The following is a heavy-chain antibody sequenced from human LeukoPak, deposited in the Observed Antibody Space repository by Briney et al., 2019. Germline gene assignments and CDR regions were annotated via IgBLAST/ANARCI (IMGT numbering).Heavy chain of an antibody. CDR1: GYTFTDYY. CDR3: ARVSSAHYFYGMDV. J-gene: IGHJ6*02. Sequence: SSVTVSCKASGYTFTDYYIHWLRQAPGQGLDWMGWINPSSGDTNYAQKFQGRVTMTRDTPISTAYMELSRLRFDDTAVYYCARVSSAHYFYGMDVWGQGTTVTVSS. D-gene: IGHD2-2*01. V-gene: IGHV1-2*02. CDR2: INPSSGDT.